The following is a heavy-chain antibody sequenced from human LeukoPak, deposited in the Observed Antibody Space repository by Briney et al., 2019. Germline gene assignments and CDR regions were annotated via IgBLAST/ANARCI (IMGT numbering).Heavy chain of an antibody. CDR1: GGSISSGGYS. Sequence: SETLSVTCTVSGGSISSGGYSWSWIRQHPGKGLEWIGYIYYSGSTYYNPSLKSRVTISVDTSKNQFSLKLSSVTAADTAVYYCAREVDYYYYGMDVWGQGTTVTVSS. CDR2: IYYSGST. J-gene: IGHJ6*02. V-gene: IGHV4-31*03. CDR3: AREVDYYYYGMDV. D-gene: IGHD2-2*01.